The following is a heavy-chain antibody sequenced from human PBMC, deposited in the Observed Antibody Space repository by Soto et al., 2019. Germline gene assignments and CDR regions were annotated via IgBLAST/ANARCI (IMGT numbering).Heavy chain of an antibody. J-gene: IGHJ4*02. CDR2: ISSSYYI. D-gene: IGHD2-21*02. CDR1: GFTFSSYT. V-gene: IGHV3-21*01. CDR3: ARGDVVVLTATSNFDY. Sequence: PGGSLRLCCAASGFTFSSYTMKWVRQAPGKGLEWVASISSSYYIKYADSVKGRFTISRDNVKNSLYLQMNSLRAEDTAVYYCARGDVVVLTATSNFDYWGQGTLVTVSS.